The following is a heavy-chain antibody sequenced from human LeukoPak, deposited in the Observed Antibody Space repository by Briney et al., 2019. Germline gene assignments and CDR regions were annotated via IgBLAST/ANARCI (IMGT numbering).Heavy chain of an antibody. Sequence: SQTLSLTCTLSGASFNIHHQFWTSIRKSPGRGLVWIGSIHASGILYNNPSLESRVTMSRDTSKNQFSLNLNSVTAADTAVYFCSRGLDSRKLVYWGQGILVTVSS. CDR3: SRGLDSRKLVY. V-gene: IGHV4-31*03. CDR2: IHASGIL. CDR1: GASFNIHHQF. D-gene: IGHD3-22*01. J-gene: IGHJ4*02.